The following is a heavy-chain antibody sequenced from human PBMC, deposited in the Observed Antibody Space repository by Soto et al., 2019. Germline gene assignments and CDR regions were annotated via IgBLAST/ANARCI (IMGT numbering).Heavy chain of an antibody. J-gene: IGHJ6*02. V-gene: IGHV1-69*13. D-gene: IGHD1-1*01. CDR2: IIPIFGTA. Sequence: SVKVSCKASGGTFSSYAISWVRQAPGQGLEWMGGIIPIFGTANYAQKFQGRVTITADESTSTAYMELSSLRSEDTAVYYCARRGNNSPRYYYGMDVWGQGTTVTVSS. CDR3: ARRGNNSPRYYYGMDV. CDR1: GGTFSSYA.